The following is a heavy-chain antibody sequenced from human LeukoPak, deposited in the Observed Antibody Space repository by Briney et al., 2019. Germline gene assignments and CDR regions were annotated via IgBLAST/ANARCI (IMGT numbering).Heavy chain of an antibody. CDR2: INHSGST. Sequence: SETLSLTCAVYGGSFSGYYWSWIRQPPGKGLEWIGEINHSGSTNYNPSHKSRVTISVDTSKNQFSLKLSSVTAADTAVYYCASIEYLDAFDIWGQGTMVTVSS. D-gene: IGHD2-2*01. J-gene: IGHJ3*02. V-gene: IGHV4-34*01. CDR1: GGSFSGYY. CDR3: ASIEYLDAFDI.